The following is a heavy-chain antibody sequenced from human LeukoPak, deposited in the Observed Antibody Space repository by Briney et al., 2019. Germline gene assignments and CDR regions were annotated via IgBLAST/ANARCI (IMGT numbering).Heavy chain of an antibody. J-gene: IGHJ4*02. CDR2: ISGSGGST. CDR3: AKDQYYDFWSGYYNAFDY. V-gene: IGHV3-23*01. D-gene: IGHD3-3*01. CDR1: GFTFSSYA. Sequence: GGSLRLSCAASGFTFSSYAMSWVRQAPGKGLEWVSAISGSGGSTYYADSVKGRFTISRGNSKNTLYLQMNSLRAEDTAVYYCAKDQYYDFWSGYYNAFDYWGQGTLVTVSS.